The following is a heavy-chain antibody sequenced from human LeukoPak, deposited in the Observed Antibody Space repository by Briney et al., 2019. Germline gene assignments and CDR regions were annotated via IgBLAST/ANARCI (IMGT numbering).Heavy chain of an antibody. Sequence: ASVKVSCKASGYTFTGYYMHWVRQAPGQGLEWMGIINPSGGSTSYAQKFQGRVTMTRDTSTSTVYMELSSLRSEDTAVYYCARDRRYYGSGSNRDYWGQGILVTVSS. D-gene: IGHD3-10*01. CDR3: ARDRRYYGSGSNRDY. V-gene: IGHV1-46*01. CDR1: GYTFTGYY. J-gene: IGHJ4*02. CDR2: INPSGGST.